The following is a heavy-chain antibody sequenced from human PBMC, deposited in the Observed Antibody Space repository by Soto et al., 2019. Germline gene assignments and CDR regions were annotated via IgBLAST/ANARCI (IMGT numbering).Heavy chain of an antibody. J-gene: IGHJ3*02. CDR1: GFTFSNYW. Sequence: EVQLVESGGGLVQPGGSLRLSCAASGFTFSNYWMHWVRQAPGKGLAWVSRVTGDGSSESYADSVKGRFTISRDNAKNTLYLQMNSLRVEDTAVYYCVTLLRYSNAFDIWCQGAMVTVSS. CDR2: VTGDGSSE. V-gene: IGHV3-74*01. D-gene: IGHD2-21*01. CDR3: VTLLRYSNAFDI.